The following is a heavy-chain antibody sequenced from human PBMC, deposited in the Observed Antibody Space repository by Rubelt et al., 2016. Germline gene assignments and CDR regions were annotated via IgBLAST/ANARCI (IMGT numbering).Heavy chain of an antibody. CDR2: IIPILGIA. Sequence: QVQLVQSGAEVKKPESSVKVSCKASGGTFSSYAISWVRQAPGQGLEWMGRIIPILGIANYAQKFKGRVTITADKSTSTAYMGLSSLASEDTAVYYCASSLPNLFGIAARDYYYYYGMDVWGQGTTVTVSS. CDR3: ASSLPNLFGIAARDYYYYYGMDV. V-gene: IGHV1-69*04. J-gene: IGHJ6*02. CDR1: GGTFSSYA. D-gene: IGHD6-6*01.